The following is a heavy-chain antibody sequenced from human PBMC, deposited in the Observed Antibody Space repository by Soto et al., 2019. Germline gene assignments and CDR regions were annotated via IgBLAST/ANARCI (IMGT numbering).Heavy chain of an antibody. CDR2: FDPEDGET. V-gene: IGHV1-24*01. D-gene: IGHD3-9*01. CDR3: ATEFAAGPLVLRYFDWSS. CDR1: GYTLTELS. J-gene: IGHJ4*02. Sequence: VASVKVSCKVSGYTLTELSMHWVRQAPGKGLEWMGGFDPEDGETIYAQKFQGRVTMTEDTSTDTAYMELSSLRSEDTAVYYCATEFAAGPLVLRYFDWSSWGQGTLVTVSS.